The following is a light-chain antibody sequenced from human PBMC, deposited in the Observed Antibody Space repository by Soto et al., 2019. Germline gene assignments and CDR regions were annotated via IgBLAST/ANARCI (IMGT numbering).Light chain of an antibody. Sequence: QSALTQPASVSGSPGQSITISCSGTSSDIGACDHVAWFQQFPGKTPKLVIYSVSNRPSGVSYRFSGSKSGNTASLTISGLQADDEADYYCISYTVSRSYVFGPGTKVTVL. J-gene: IGLJ1*01. V-gene: IGLV2-14*01. CDR2: SVS. CDR1: SSDIGACDH. CDR3: ISYTVSRSYV.